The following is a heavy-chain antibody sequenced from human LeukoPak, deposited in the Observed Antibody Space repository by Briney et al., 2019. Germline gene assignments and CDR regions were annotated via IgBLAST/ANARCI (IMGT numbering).Heavy chain of an antibody. D-gene: IGHD3-10*01. J-gene: IGHJ6*03. CDR1: GFTFSSYS. V-gene: IGHV3-23*01. CDR2: ISGSGGST. CDR3: AKDLFSGSGRAGNMDV. Sequence: PGGSLRLSCAASGFTFSSYSMNWVRQAPGKGLEWVSAISGSGGSTYYADSVKGRFTISRDNSKNTLYLQMNSLRAEDTAVYYCAKDLFSGSGRAGNMDVWGNGTTVIVSS.